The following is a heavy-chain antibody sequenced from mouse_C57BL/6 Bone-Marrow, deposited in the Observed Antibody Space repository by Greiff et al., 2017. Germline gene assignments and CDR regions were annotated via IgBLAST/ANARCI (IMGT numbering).Heavy chain of an antibody. J-gene: IGHJ2*01. CDR3: ARDSFYYGSFDY. V-gene: IGHV7-1*01. CDR2: SSNNANDYTT. D-gene: IGHD1-1*01. CDR1: GFTFSDFY. Sequence: EVNLVESGGGLVQSGRSLRLSCATSGFTFSDFYMEWVRQAPGKGLEWIAASSNNANDYTTEYSASVKGRFIVSRATSPSILYLQMNALRAEDTAEYYWARDSFYYGSFDYWGQGTTLTVSS.